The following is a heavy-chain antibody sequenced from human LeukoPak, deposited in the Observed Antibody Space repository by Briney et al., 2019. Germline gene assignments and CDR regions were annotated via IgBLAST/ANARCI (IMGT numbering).Heavy chain of an antibody. D-gene: IGHD3-22*01. J-gene: IGHJ4*02. V-gene: IGHV3-23*01. Sequence: GGSLRLSCAAAGFTFSTFDMSWVRQAPGKGLQWVSTISGAGGTTLFADSVKGRFSISRDNSNNKVFLQMNSLRVEDTAVYYCAKASDFDSSGFPIDVFDFWGQGLLVSVAS. CDR2: ISGAGGTT. CDR3: AKASDFDSSGFPIDVFDF. CDR1: GFTFSTFD.